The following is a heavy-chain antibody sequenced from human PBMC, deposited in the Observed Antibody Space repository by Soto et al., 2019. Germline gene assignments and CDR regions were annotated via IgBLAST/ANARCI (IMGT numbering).Heavy chain of an antibody. CDR3: ESMGNKYCSGGSCSSSLVY. CDR1: GDTFRTSA. J-gene: IGHJ4*02. CDR2: IIPIFATP. V-gene: IGHV1-69*01. Sequence: QVQLVQSGSEVKKPGSSVKVSCKASGDTFRTSAINWVRQAPGQGLEWMGGIIPIFATPYYAQKFQGRLTITADESTSTAEMELSSLRFEDSAVFYCESMGNKYCSGGSCSSSLVYWGQGTLVTVSS. D-gene: IGHD2-15*01.